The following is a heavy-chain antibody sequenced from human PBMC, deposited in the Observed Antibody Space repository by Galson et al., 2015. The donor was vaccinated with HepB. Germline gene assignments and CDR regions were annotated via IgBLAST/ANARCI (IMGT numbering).Heavy chain of an antibody. CDR2: ISGSGGST. Sequence: SLRLSCAASGFSFSSYAMTWVRQAPGKGLEWVSSISGSGGSTYYADSVSGRFTISRDNPYNMMYLQMNSLRAEDTAVYYCAKEASRTVGENWFDPWGQGTLVTVSS. D-gene: IGHD3-16*01. J-gene: IGHJ5*02. CDR3: AKEASRTVGENWFDP. CDR1: GFSFSSYA. V-gene: IGHV3-23*01.